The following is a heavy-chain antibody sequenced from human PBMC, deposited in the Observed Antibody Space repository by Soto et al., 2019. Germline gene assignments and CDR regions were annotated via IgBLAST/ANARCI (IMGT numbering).Heavy chain of an antibody. CDR3: ARDSPLGYCSGGSCYSLAFDY. V-gene: IGHV1-2*04. J-gene: IGHJ4*02. D-gene: IGHD2-15*01. Sequence: QVQLVQSGAEVKKPGASVKVSCKASGYTFTGYYMHWVRQAPGQGLEWMGWINPNSGGTNYAQKFQGWVHMTRDTSISTAYMELSRLRSDDTAVYYCARDSPLGYCSGGSCYSLAFDYWGQGTLVTVSS. CDR2: INPNSGGT. CDR1: GYTFTGYY.